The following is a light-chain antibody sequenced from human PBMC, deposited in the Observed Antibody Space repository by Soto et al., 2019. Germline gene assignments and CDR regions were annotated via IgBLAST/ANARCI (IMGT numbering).Light chain of an antibody. J-gene: IGLJ3*02. Sequence: QCALTQPASVSGSPGQSITISCTGTSSDVGGYNYVSWYQQHPGKAPKLMIYEVSNRPSGVSNRFSGSKSGNTASLTISGLQAEDEADYYCSSYTRSSTWVFGGGTKLTVL. CDR1: SSDVGGYNY. CDR2: EVS. CDR3: SSYTRSSTWV. V-gene: IGLV2-14*01.